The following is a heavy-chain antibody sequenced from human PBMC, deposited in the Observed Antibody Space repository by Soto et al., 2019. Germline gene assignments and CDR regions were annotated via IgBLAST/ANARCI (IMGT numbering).Heavy chain of an antibody. J-gene: IGHJ4*02. CDR2: IYPGDSDT. Sequence: GESLKISCKGFGNSLTNYWIAWVRQMPGKGLEWMGIIYPGDSDTKYSPSLQGLVTISADKSISTAYLQWSSLKASDTAMYYCASLSYYDSSGAFDYWGQGTLVTASS. CDR3: ASLSYYDSSGAFDY. V-gene: IGHV5-51*01. D-gene: IGHD3-22*01. CDR1: GNSLTNYW.